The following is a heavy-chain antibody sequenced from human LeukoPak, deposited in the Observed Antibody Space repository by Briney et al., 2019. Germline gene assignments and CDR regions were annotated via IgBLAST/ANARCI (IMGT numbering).Heavy chain of an antibody. V-gene: IGHV3-66*02. J-gene: IGHJ5*02. CDR2: IHRDGTT. CDR1: GFPVRTNY. CDR3: TRRNLFKYGGGWSAWLDP. D-gene: IGHD4-17*01. Sequence: GGSLRLSCVASGFPVRTNYMTWVRQAPGKGLEWVSVIHRDGTTSYADSVKGRFTISRDNSKNTLYLQMNSLRAEDTALYYCTRRNLFKYGGGWSAWLDPWGQGTLVTVSS.